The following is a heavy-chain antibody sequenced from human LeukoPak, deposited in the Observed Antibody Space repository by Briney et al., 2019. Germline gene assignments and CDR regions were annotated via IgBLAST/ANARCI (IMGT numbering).Heavy chain of an antibody. CDR3: ASTELEPDY. Sequence: PGGSLRLSCAASGFTFSNYEMHWVRQAPGKGLEWVSYIGSEFNTIYYAGSVKGRFTISRDNVKNFVYLQMNSLRAEDTAVYYCASTELEPDYWGQGTLVTVSS. J-gene: IGHJ4*02. V-gene: IGHV3-48*03. D-gene: IGHD1-1*01. CDR2: IGSEFNTI. CDR1: GFTFSNYE.